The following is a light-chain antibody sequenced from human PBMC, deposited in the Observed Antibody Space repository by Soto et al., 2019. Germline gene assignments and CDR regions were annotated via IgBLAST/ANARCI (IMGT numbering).Light chain of an antibody. CDR3: AAWDDSLNGRV. V-gene: IGLV1-44*01. Sequence: QSVLTQPPSASATPGQRVTISCSGSSSNIGSNTVNWYQQLPGTAPKLLIYKTNHRPSGVPDRFSGSKSGTSASPAISGLQSEDEADYYCAAWDDSLNGRVFGGGTKLTVL. CDR2: KTN. J-gene: IGLJ3*02. CDR1: SSNIGSNT.